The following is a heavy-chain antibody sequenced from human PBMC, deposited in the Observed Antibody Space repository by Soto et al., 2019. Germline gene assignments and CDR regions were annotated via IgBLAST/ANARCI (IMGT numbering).Heavy chain of an antibody. CDR2: IYYSGST. CDR1: GGSISSVGHY. J-gene: IGHJ6*02. CDR3: ARESGGYDSSTRYGLDV. D-gene: IGHD6-25*01. Sequence: SETLSLTCSVSGGSISSVGHYWTWIRQQPGKGLEWIGYIYYSGSTDYNPSLKSRVTISVDRSKNQFSLNLSSVTAADTAIYYCARESGGYDSSTRYGLDVWGHGTTVTVYS. V-gene: IGHV4-31*03.